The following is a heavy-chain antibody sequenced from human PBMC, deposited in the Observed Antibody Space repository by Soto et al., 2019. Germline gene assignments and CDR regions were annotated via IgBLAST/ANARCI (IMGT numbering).Heavy chain of an antibody. CDR3: ARPDYSGSYWGVFDY. D-gene: IGHD1-26*01. CDR1: GGTFSSYA. J-gene: IGHJ4*02. Sequence: ASVKVSCKASGGTFSSYAISWVRQAPGQGLEWMGGIIPIFGTANYAQKFQGRVTITADESTSTAYMELSSLRSEDTAVYYCARPDYSGSYWGVFDYWGQGTLVTVSA. CDR2: IIPIFGTA. V-gene: IGHV1-69*13.